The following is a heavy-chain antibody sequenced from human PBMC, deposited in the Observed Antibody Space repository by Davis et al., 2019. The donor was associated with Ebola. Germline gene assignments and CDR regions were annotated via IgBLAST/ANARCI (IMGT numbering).Heavy chain of an antibody. CDR2: IYPSGST. CDR1: GGSISSSTW. Sequence: SETLSLTCAVSGGSISSSTWWSWVRQSPGKGLEWIGEIYPSGSTNYNPSLKSRVTISVDKSKNQFSLKLSSVTAADTAVYYCARGHRYYYGSGSYYTDNWFDPWGQGTLVTVSS. CDR3: ARGHRYYYGSGSYYTDNWFDP. D-gene: IGHD3-10*01. J-gene: IGHJ5*02. V-gene: IGHV4-4*02.